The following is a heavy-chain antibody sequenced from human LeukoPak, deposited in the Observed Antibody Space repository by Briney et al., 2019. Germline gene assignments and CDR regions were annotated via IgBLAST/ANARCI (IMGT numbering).Heavy chain of an antibody. Sequence: ASVTVSCTASGRTFTGYYMHWVRQAPGQGLEWMGWINPNSGGTNYAQKFQGRVTMTRDTSISTAYMELSRLRSDDTAVYYCARGLSRTITMVRGVMGYWGQGTLVTVSS. CDR2: INPNSGGT. CDR3: ARGLSRTITMVRGVMGY. V-gene: IGHV1-2*02. CDR1: GRTFTGYY. D-gene: IGHD3-10*01. J-gene: IGHJ4*02.